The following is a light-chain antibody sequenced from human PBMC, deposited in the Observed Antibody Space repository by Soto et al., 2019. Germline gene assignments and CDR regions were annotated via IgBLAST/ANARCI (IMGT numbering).Light chain of an antibody. CDR2: DAS. J-gene: IGKJ1*01. CDR3: QQYSSYPWT. Sequence: DIQMTQSPSTLSASVGDRVTITCRPSQTISSWLAWYQQKPGRAPNLLIYDASSLESGVPSRFSRSGSGTEFTLTISSLQPDDFATYYCQQYSSYPWTFGQGTKVEIK. CDR1: QTISSW. V-gene: IGKV1-5*01.